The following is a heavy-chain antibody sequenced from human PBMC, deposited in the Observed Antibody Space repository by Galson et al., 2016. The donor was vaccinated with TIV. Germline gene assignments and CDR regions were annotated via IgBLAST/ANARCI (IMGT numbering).Heavy chain of an antibody. D-gene: IGHD3-9*01. CDR3: ANGLASGLFRYRAASDV. CDR1: GFTFNNYA. Sequence: SLRLSCAASGFTFNNYAMTWVRQAPGKGLEWVSGISASGGENYAESVKGRFTISRDNSKNTLFLQMNSLRVEDTAVYYCANGLASGLFRYRAASDVWGQGTMVTVSS. V-gene: IGHV3-23*01. CDR2: ISASGGE. J-gene: IGHJ3*01.